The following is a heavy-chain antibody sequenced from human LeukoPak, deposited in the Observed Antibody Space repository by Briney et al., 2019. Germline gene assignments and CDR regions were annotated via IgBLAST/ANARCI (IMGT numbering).Heavy chain of an antibody. CDR3: AKPLYSEVGATYPPYYYYMDV. CDR2: ISGSGHRT. Sequence: HPGGSLRLSCAASGFTFSSYGVSWVRQAPGKGLEWVSGISGSGHRTYYADSVKGRFTISRDNSKSTLYLQMNSLRAEDTAVYYCAKPLYSEVGATYPPYYYYMDVWGKGTTVTVSS. V-gene: IGHV3-23*01. J-gene: IGHJ6*03. CDR1: GFTFSSYG. D-gene: IGHD1-26*01.